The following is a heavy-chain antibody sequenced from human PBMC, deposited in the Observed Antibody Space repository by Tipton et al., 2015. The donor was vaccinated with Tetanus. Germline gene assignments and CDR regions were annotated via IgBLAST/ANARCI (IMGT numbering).Heavy chain of an antibody. J-gene: IGHJ1*01. Sequence: TLSLTCTVSGGSISTGGYSWRWIRQPPGKGLECIGYIFRTGSTTYNPSLKSRVSISVDTSKNQFSLTLNSVTAADTAVYYCARTSGYLYSSYWGQGTLVTVSS. CDR1: GGSISTGGYS. D-gene: IGHD3-3*01. CDR2: IFRTGST. V-gene: IGHV4-30-2*01. CDR3: ARTSGYLYSSY.